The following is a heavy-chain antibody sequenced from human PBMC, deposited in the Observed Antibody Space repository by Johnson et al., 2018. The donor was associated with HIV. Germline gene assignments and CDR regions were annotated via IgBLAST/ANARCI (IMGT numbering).Heavy chain of an antibody. CDR1: GFTFSSYG. V-gene: IGHV3-30*03. D-gene: IGHD4-11*01. CDR3: TTLPPTWRAFHI. J-gene: IGHJ3*02. CDR2: ISYDGSNK. Sequence: QVQLVESGGGVVQPGRSLRLSCAASGFTFSSYGMHWVRQAPAKGLEWVAFISYDGSNKYYADSVKGRFIISRDNAKNTLYLHMKSLKTEDTAVYFCTTLPPTWRAFHIWGQGTMVTVSS.